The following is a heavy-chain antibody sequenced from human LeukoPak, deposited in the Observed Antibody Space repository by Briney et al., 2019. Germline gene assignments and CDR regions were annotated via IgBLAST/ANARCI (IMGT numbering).Heavy chain of an antibody. CDR3: ARDLSMMVTGYMDV. Sequence: SETLSLTCTVSGGSISSYYWSWIRQPAGKGLEWIGRIYTSGSTHYNPSLKSRVTMSVDTSKNQFSLKLSSVTAADTAVYYCARDLSMMVTGYMDVWGKGTTVTVSS. CDR2: IYTSGST. D-gene: IGHD3-22*01. CDR1: GGSISSYY. J-gene: IGHJ6*03. V-gene: IGHV4-4*07.